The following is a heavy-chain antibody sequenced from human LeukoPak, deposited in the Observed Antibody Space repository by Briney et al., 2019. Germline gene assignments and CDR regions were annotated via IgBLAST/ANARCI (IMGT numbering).Heavy chain of an antibody. J-gene: IGHJ4*02. Sequence: ASVKVSCKVSGYTLTELSMHWVRQAPGKGLEWMGGFDPEDGETIYAQKFQGRVTMTEDTSTDTAYMELSSLRSEDTAVYYCTTYRRSLGSWPFDYWGQGTLVTVSS. CDR3: TTYRRSLGSWPFDY. V-gene: IGHV1-24*01. CDR1: GYTLTELS. D-gene: IGHD6-13*01. CDR2: FDPEDGET.